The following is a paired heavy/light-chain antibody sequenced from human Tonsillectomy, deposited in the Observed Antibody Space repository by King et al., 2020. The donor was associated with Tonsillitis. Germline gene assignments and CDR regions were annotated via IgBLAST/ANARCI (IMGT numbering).Light chain of an antibody. V-gene: IGLV1-44*01. J-gene: IGLJ1*01. CDR1: SSNIGSNT. Sequence: QSVLTQPPSASGTPGQRVTISCSGSSSNIGSNTVNWYQQLPGTAPKLLIYSNNQRPSGVPDRFSGSKSGTSASLAISGLQSEDEADYYCAAWDDSFYVFGTGTKVTVL. CDR2: SNN. CDR3: AAWDDSFYV.
Heavy chain of an antibody. D-gene: IGHD3-22*01. V-gene: IGHV3-30*04. J-gene: IGHJ6*02. CDR1: GFTFSSYA. CDR2: ILYDGSDK. Sequence: QVQLVESGGGVVQPGRSLRLSCAASGFTFSSYAMHWVRQAPGKGLEWVAVILYDGSDKYYADSVKGRFTISRDNSKNTFYLQMNSLRAEDTAVYYCVAEYYYDSRGTDGMDVWGQGTTVTVSS. CDR3: VAEYYYDSRGTDGMDV.